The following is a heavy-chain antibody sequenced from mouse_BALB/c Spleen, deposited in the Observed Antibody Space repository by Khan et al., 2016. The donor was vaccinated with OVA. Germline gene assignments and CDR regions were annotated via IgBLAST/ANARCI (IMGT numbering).Heavy chain of an antibody. CDR1: GYSITSGYY. CDR2: KAYDGSN. CDR3: EREGRWFAH. V-gene: IGHV3-6*01. J-gene: IGHJ3*01. Sequence: EVKLLESGPGLVKPSQSLSLTCSVTGYSITSGYYWNWIRQFPGNKLEWMGYKAYDGSNNYNPSLKNRISFTRDTSKNQFFLQLNSVNNEDTATYNCEREGRWFAHWGHGTLVTVSA.